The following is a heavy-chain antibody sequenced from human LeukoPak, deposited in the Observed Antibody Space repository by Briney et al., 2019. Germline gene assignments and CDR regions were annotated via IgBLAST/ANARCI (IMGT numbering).Heavy chain of an antibody. CDR1: GVTFSSYS. V-gene: IGHV3-48*01. J-gene: IGHJ4*02. D-gene: IGHD6-13*01. CDR2: ISSSSSTI. Sequence: GGALRLSCAASGVTFSSYSMNWVRQAPGKGLEWVSYISSSSSTIYYADPVKGRFTISRDNAKNSLYLQMNSLRAEDTAVYYCAREHDRSSWYADYWGQGTLVTVSS. CDR3: AREHDRSSWYADY.